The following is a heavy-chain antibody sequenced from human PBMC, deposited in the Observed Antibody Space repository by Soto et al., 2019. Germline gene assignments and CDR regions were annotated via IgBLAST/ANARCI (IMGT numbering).Heavy chain of an antibody. D-gene: IGHD3-3*01. V-gene: IGHV1-8*01. CDR2: MNPNSGNT. Sequence: QVQLVQSGAEVKKPGASVKVSCKASGYTFTSYDINWVRQATGQGLEWMGWMNPNSGNTGYAQKFQGRVTMTRNTSISTAYMELSSLRSEDTAVYYCARGLPSAYYDFWSGYPLDYWGQGTLVTVSS. J-gene: IGHJ4*02. CDR1: GYTFTSYD. CDR3: ARGLPSAYYDFWSGYPLDY.